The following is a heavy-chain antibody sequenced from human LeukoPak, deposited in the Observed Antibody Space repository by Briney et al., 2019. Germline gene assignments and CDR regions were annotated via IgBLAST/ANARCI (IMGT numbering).Heavy chain of an antibody. J-gene: IGHJ4*02. CDR1: GFTFSSYA. CDR3: AKFGYSYWLSHFDY. V-gene: IGHV3-23*01. D-gene: IGHD3-9*01. Sequence: GGSLRLSCTASGFTFSSYAMSWVRQAPGKGLEWVSGISGSGGSTNYAHSVKGRFTISRDNSKNTLYLQMNSLRAEDTAVYYCAKFGYSYWLSHFDYWGQGTLVTVSS. CDR2: ISGSGGST.